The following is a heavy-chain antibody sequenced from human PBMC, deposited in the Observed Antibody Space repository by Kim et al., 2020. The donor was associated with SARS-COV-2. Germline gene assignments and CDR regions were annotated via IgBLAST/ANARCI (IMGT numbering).Heavy chain of an antibody. CDR1: GFTFSNYA. V-gene: IGHV3-23*01. CDR2: ISGSGGST. CDR3: AKSLSTRPTRAGGN. D-gene: IGHD3-16*01. J-gene: IGHJ4*02. Sequence: GGSLRLSCAASGFTFSNYAMSWVRQTPGKGLEWVSAISGSGGSTYYADSVKGRTTISRDNSKNTLYLQMNSLRVEDTAVYYCAKSLSTRPTRAGGNWGQGTLVIVSS.